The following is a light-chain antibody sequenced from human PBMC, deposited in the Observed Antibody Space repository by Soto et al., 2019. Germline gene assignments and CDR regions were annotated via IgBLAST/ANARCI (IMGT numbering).Light chain of an antibody. V-gene: IGKV1-39*01. CDR3: QQTYNVPHT. Sequence: DIQMTQSPSSLSASVGDRVTITCRASQTINTYLQWYQQKPGKAPKVLIFEASSLRSGVPSRFSGSGSGTDFDLTVSSLQPEDFATYYCQQTYNVPHTFGLGTRLEIK. CDR2: EAS. J-gene: IGKJ2*01. CDR1: QTINTY.